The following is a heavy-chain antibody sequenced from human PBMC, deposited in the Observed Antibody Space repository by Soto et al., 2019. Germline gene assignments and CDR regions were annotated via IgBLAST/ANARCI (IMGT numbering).Heavy chain of an antibody. D-gene: IGHD6-6*01. V-gene: IGHV1-18*04. CDR2: ISAYNGKT. Sequence: QVQLEQSGAEVEKPGASVKVSCKASGYTFSSYGINWVRQAPGQGPEWMGWISAYNGKTNHAPRFQGRVTMTTDTSTSTAYMELRSLRSDDTAVYYCARDLIAVRPGWFDPWGQGTLVTVSS. CDR1: GYTFSSYG. J-gene: IGHJ5*02. CDR3: ARDLIAVRPGWFDP.